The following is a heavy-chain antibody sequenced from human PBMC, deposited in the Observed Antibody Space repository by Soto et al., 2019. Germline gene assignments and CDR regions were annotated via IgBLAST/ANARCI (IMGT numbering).Heavy chain of an antibody. CDR1: GGTFSSYT. CDR3: ARDRSSGGGGMDV. CDR2: IIPILGIA. V-gene: IGHV1-69*08. D-gene: IGHD6-25*01. Sequence: QVQLVQSGAEVKKPGSSVKVSCKASGGTFSSYTISWVRQAPGQGLEWMGRIIPILGIANYAQKFQGRVTITADKSTSTAYMELSSLRSEDTAVYYCARDRSSGGGGMDVWGQGTTVTVSS. J-gene: IGHJ6*02.